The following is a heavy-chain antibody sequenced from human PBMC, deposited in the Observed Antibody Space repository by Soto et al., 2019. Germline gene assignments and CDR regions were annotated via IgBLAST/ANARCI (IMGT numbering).Heavy chain of an antibody. CDR3: AMGVVAATVGYYGMDV. Sequence: SLKVSCKASGGTFSSYAISWVRQAPGQGLEWMGGIIPIFGTANYAQKFQGRVTITADESTSTAYMELSSLRSEDTAVYYCAMGVVAATVGYYGMDVWGQGTTVTVSS. CDR1: GGTFSSYA. J-gene: IGHJ6*02. V-gene: IGHV1-69*13. D-gene: IGHD2-15*01. CDR2: IIPIFGTA.